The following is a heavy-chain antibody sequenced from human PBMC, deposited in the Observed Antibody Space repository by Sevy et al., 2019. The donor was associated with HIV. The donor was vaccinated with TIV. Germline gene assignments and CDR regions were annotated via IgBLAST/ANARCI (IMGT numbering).Heavy chain of an antibody. Sequence: GGSLRLSCAASGFTFSNFGMHWVRQAPGKGLEWLADISYDGNKIYYVDSVKGRFTVSRDNSKNTQYLQMNSLRAEDTAVYYCAREGLLEWLFSFDYWGQGTLVTVSS. D-gene: IGHD3-3*01. CDR3: AREGLLEWLFSFDY. CDR2: ISYDGNKI. CDR1: GFTFSNFG. V-gene: IGHV3-30*03. J-gene: IGHJ4*02.